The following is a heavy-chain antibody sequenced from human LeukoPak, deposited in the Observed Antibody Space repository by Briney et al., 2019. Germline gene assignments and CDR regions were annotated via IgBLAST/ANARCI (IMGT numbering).Heavy chain of an antibody. D-gene: IGHD5-12*01. CDR3: ARVHSGYDFFDY. J-gene: IGHJ4*02. Sequence: ASVKVSCKASGYTFTGYYMHWVRQAPGQGLEWMGWINPNSGGTNDAQKFQGRVTMTRDTSISTAYMELSRLRSDDTAVYYCARVHSGYDFFDYWGQGTLVTVSS. CDR2: INPNSGGT. CDR1: GYTFTGYY. V-gene: IGHV1-2*02.